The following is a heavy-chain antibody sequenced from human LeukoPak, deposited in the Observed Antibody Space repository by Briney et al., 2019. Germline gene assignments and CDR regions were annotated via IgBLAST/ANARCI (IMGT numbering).Heavy chain of an antibody. J-gene: IGHJ3*02. D-gene: IGHD4-17*01. V-gene: IGHV4-30-2*01. CDR1: GGSISSGGYY. CDR2: IYHSGST. CDR3: AREKTDYGDYVRREDI. Sequence: PSETLSLTCTVSGGSISSGGYYWSWIRQPPGKGLEWIGYIYHSGSTYYNPSLKSRVTISVDRSKNQFSLKLSSVTAADTAVYYCAREKTDYGDYVRREDIWGQGTMVTVSS.